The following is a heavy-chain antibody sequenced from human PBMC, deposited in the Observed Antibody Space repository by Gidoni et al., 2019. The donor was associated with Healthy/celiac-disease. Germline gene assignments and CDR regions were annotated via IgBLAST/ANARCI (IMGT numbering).Heavy chain of an antibody. CDR3: AKAQYSSSWYFADY. V-gene: IGHV3-9*01. CDR1: GFTFDDYA. CDR2: ISWNSGSI. Sequence: EVQLVESGGGLVQPGRSLRLSCAASGFTFDDYAMHWVRQAPGKGLEWVSGISWNSGSIGYADSVKGRFTISRDNAKNSLYLQMNSLRAEDTALYYCAKAQYSSSWYFADYWGQGTLVTVSS. J-gene: IGHJ4*02. D-gene: IGHD6-13*01.